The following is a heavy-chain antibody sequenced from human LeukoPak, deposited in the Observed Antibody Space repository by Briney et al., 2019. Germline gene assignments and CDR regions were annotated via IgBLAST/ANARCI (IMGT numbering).Heavy chain of an antibody. CDR2: ISSNGDNT. V-gene: IGHV3-64D*06. J-gene: IGHJ4*02. CDR3: VRGTGY. Sequence: GGSLRLSGSVSGFTFSTYVMHWVRQAPGTGLEYVSAISSNGDNTYYADSVKGRFTISRDNSKNTLYLQMSSLRADDTAVYYCVRGTGYWDQGTLVTV. CDR1: GFTFSTYV.